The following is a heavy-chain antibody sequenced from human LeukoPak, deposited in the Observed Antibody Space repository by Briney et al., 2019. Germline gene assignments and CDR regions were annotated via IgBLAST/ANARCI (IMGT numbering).Heavy chain of an antibody. CDR1: GFTFSSYS. Sequence: GGSLRLSCAASGFTFSSYSMNWVRQAPGKGLEWVSYISSSSSTIYYADSVKGRFTISRDNAKNSLYLQMNSLRAEDTAVYYCARDVEEIWAAAGLDPWGQGTLVTVSS. J-gene: IGHJ5*02. CDR3: ARDVEEIWAAAGLDP. CDR2: ISSSSSTI. D-gene: IGHD6-13*01. V-gene: IGHV3-48*04.